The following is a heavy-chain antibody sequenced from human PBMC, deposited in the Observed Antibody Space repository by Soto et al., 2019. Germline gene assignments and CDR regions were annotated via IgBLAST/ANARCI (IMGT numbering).Heavy chain of an antibody. Sequence: SETLSLTCAVYGGSFSGYYWSWIRQPPGKGLEWIGEINHSGSTNYNPSLKSRVTISVDTSKNQFSLKLSSVTAADTAVYYCARGLSRITMIVGNLPFDYWGQGTLVTVSS. D-gene: IGHD3-22*01. J-gene: IGHJ4*02. CDR2: INHSGST. CDR3: ARGLSRITMIVGNLPFDY. V-gene: IGHV4-34*01. CDR1: GGSFSGYY.